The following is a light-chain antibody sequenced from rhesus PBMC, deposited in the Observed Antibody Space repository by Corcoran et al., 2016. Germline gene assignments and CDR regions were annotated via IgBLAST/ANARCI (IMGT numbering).Light chain of an antibody. CDR1: QSVGNY. Sequence: EIVMTQSPATLALSPGERATLSCRASQSVGNYLLWYQQTPGQAPRLLIYVASSRATGIPDGFSGSGSGTEFTLTISSLEPEDVGLYFCLQSSKWPYSFGQGTKVEI. V-gene: IGKV3-24*04. CDR2: VAS. J-gene: IGKJ2*01. CDR3: LQSSKWPYS.